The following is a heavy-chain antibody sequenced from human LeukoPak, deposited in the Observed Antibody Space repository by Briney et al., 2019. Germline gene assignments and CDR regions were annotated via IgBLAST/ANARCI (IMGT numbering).Heavy chain of an antibody. D-gene: IGHD3-22*01. CDR2: ISSSSSYI. V-gene: IGHV3-21*01. CDR1: GFTFSSYS. CDR3: AKDLSDYYDSSGYSPYFDY. Sequence: GGSLRLSCAASGFTFSSYSMNWVRQAPGKGLEWVSSISSSSSYIYYADSVKGRFTISRDNAKNSLYLQMNSLRAEDTAVYYCAKDLSDYYDSSGYSPYFDYWGQGTLVTVSS. J-gene: IGHJ4*02.